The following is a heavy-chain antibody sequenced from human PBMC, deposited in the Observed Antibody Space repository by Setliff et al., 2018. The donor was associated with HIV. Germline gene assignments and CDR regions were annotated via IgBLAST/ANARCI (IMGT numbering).Heavy chain of an antibody. CDR2: ISGSGIST. Sequence: GGSLRLSCAASVFTFNNYAMTWVRQAPGQGLEWVSIISGSGISTYYADSVKGRFTISRDNSRNMLYPQMNSLRAEDTAVYYCANPPLKGHLGVGFDYWGQGTQVTVSS. CDR1: VFTFNNYA. V-gene: IGHV3-23*01. D-gene: IGHD3-16*01. CDR3: ANPPLKGHLGVGFDY. J-gene: IGHJ4*02.